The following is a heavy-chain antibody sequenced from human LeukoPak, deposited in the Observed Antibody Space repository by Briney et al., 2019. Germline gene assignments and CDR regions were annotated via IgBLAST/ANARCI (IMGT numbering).Heavy chain of an antibody. Sequence: SETLSLTCTVSGCSISSSSYYWSWIRQPPGKGLEWIGYIYYSGSNNYHPSLKSRVTISVDTSKNQFSLKLSSVTAADTDVHYCARGRTPAQEYCSSTSCYGRYYYYYMDVWGKGTTVTVSS. CDR3: ARGRTPAQEYCSSTSCYGRYYYYYMDV. CDR2: IYYSGSN. CDR1: GCSISSSSYY. J-gene: IGHJ6*03. D-gene: IGHD2-2*01. V-gene: IGHV4-61*01.